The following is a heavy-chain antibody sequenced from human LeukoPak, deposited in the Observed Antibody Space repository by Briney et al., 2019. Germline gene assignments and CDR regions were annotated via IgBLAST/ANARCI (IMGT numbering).Heavy chain of an antibody. J-gene: IGHJ4*02. CDR2: ISGSGRGGRT. CDR3: AKAGSIRFDY. D-gene: IGHD1-26*01. V-gene: IGHV3-23*01. Sequence: GGSLRLSCAASGFTFSSSAMSWVRQAPGKGLEWVSGISGSGRGGRTYYADSVKGRFTIYRDNSKNTLYLQMNSLRAEDTAVYYCAKAGSIRFDYWGQGTLVTVSS. CDR1: GFTFSSSA.